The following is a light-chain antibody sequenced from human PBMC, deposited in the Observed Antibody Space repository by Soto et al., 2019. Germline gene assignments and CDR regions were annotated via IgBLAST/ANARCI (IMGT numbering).Light chain of an antibody. CDR3: CSYAGSRV. CDR2: EVS. CDR1: SSEIGSYNL. V-gene: IGLV2-23*02. Sequence: QSALAQPASVSGAPGQSITISCPGTSSEIGSYNLVSWYQQHPGKAPKLMIYEVSKRPSLVSNRFSGSKSGNTVSLTISGLQAEDEADYYCCSYAGSRVFGTGTKVTVL. J-gene: IGLJ1*01.